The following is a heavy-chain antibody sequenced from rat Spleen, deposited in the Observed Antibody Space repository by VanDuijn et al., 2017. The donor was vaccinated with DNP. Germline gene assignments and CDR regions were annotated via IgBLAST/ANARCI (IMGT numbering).Heavy chain of an antibody. CDR1: GFTFSNHG. CDR3: AREGGYFDY. CDR2: INTGGGNT. V-gene: IGHV5S13*01. Sequence: EVQLVESGGGLVQPGRSLKLSCEASGFTFSNHGMAWVRQAPTKGLEWVASINTGGGNTYYSDSVKGRFTISRDNAKNTLFLQMNSLRSEDTATYYCAREGGYFDYWGQGVMVTVSS. J-gene: IGHJ2*01. D-gene: IGHD1-11*01.